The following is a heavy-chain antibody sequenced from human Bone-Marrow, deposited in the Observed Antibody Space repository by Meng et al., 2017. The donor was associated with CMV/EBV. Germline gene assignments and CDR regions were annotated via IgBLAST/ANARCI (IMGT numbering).Heavy chain of an antibody. CDR1: TGYY. J-gene: IGHJ4*02. CDR3: ARVEYQLLFVMAPRKHYYFDY. V-gene: IGHV1-2*02. D-gene: IGHD2-2*01. CDR2: INPNSGGT. Sequence: TGYYMHWVRQAPGQGLEWMGWINPNSGGTNYAQKFQGRVTMTRDTSISTAYMELSRLRSDDTAVYYCARVEYQLLFVMAPRKHYYFDYWGQGTLVTVSS.